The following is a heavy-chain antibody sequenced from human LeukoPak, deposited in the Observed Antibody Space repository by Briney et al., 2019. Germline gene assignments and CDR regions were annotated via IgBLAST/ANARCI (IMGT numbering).Heavy chain of an antibody. CDR3: VAYYDILTGYKY. Sequence: GGSLRLSCAASGFTFKNYSMSWVRQAPGKGLEWVSGISGTGDSAYNADSVKGRFTISRDNSKNTLYLQMNSLRAEDTAVYYCVAYYDILTGYKYWGQGTLVTVSS. V-gene: IGHV3-23*01. D-gene: IGHD3-9*01. J-gene: IGHJ4*02. CDR2: ISGTGDSA. CDR1: GFTFKNYS.